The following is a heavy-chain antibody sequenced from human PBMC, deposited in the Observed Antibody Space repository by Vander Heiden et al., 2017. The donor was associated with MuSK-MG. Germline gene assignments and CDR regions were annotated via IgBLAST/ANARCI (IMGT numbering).Heavy chain of an antibody. CDR3: AGARTTSVDY. V-gene: IGHV3-74*01. CDR2: INSDGSSI. Sequence: EVQLVESGGGSVQPGGSLRLSFAGPGFTFSNYWIHWVRQAPGKGLVWVSRINSDGSSISYADSVEGRFTISRDNAKNTVFLQMNSLRVEDTALYYRAGARTTSVDYWGQGTLVAVSS. J-gene: IGHJ4*02. CDR1: GFTFSNYW. D-gene: IGHD1-1*01.